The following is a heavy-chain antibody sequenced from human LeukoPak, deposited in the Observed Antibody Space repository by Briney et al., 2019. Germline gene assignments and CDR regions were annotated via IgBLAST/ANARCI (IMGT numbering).Heavy chain of an antibody. CDR3: ARANGAYKSFDN. V-gene: IGHV4-61*08. J-gene: IGHJ4*02. CDR1: GDSITSSAFY. D-gene: IGHD4-17*01. CDR2: IYYSGST. Sequence: SETLSLTCTVSGDSITSSAFYWGWIRQAPGKGLEWIGYIYYSGSTNYNPSLKSRVTISVDTSKNQFSLKLSSVTAADTAVYYCARANGAYKSFDNWGQGTRVTVSS.